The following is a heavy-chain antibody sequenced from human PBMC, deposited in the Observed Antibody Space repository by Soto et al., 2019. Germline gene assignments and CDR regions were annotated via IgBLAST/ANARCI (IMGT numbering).Heavy chain of an antibody. CDR3: ARHPYYYASGSYYAYFDH. V-gene: IGHV4-39*01. CDR2: IYYSGST. J-gene: IGHJ4*02. D-gene: IGHD3-10*01. Sequence: QPPGKGLEWIGSIYYSGSTYYNPSLKSRVTISVDTSKNQFSLKLNSVTAADTAVYYCARHPYYYASGSYYAYFDHWGQGTLVTVSS.